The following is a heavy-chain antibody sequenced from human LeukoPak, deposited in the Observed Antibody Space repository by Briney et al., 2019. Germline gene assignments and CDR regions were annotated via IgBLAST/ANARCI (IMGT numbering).Heavy chain of an antibody. J-gene: IGHJ5*02. V-gene: IGHV3-30*04. CDR1: GFTFSSYA. D-gene: IGHD3-10*01. Sequence: PGGSLRLSCAASGFTFSSYAMHWVRQAPGKGLEWVAVISYDGSNKYYADSVKGRFTISRDNSKNTLYLQMNSLRAEDTAVYYCAREFKELLWFGESPSGFDPWGQGTLVTVSS. CDR3: AREFKELLWFGESPSGFDP. CDR2: ISYDGSNK.